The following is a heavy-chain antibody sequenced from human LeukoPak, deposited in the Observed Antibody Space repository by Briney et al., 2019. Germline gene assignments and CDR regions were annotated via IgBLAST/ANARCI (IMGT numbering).Heavy chain of an antibody. CDR3: ARGGGGRYCSSTSCSYFDY. CDR1: GGSISSSSYY. Sequence: PSETLSLTCTVSGGSISSSSYYWSWIRQPAGKGLEWIGRIYTSGSTNYNPSLKSRVTMSVDTSKNQFSLKLSSVTAADTAVYYCARGGGGRYCSSTSCSYFDYWGQGTLVTVSS. J-gene: IGHJ4*02. CDR2: IYTSGST. D-gene: IGHD2-2*01. V-gene: IGHV4-61*02.